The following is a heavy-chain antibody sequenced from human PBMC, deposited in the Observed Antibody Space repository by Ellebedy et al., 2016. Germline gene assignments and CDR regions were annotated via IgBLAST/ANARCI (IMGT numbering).Heavy chain of an antibody. V-gene: IGHV4-59*08. Sequence: SETLSLTCSVSGGSISSFYWSWIRQPPRKGLEWIGNIYYSGSTNYNPSLKSRVSISVDTSKNQFSLKLSSVTAADTAVYYCARPYSSGWYYWGQGTLVTVSS. CDR2: IYYSGST. D-gene: IGHD6-19*01. CDR3: ARPYSSGWYY. J-gene: IGHJ4*02. CDR1: GGSISSFY.